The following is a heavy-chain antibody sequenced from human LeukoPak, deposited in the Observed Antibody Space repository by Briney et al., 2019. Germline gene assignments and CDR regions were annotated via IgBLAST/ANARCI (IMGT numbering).Heavy chain of an antibody. V-gene: IGHV4-39*01. Sequence: SETLSLTCTVSGGSISSYYWGWIRQPPGKGLEWIGCIYYSGSTYFNPSLKSRVTISVDTSKNQFSLKLSSVTAADTAVYYCARHLGYNWFDPWGQGTLVTVSS. CDR1: GGSISSYY. CDR2: IYYSGST. J-gene: IGHJ5*02. CDR3: ARHLGYNWFDP. D-gene: IGHD3-16*01.